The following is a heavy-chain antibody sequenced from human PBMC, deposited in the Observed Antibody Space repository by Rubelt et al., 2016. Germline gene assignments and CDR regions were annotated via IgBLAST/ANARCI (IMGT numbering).Heavy chain of an antibody. CDR3: ARDSPSLDYDFWSGYYTYYYYGMDV. Sequence: STIYYADSVKGRFTISRDNAKNSLYLQMNSLRDEDTAVYYCARDSPSLDYDFWSGYYTYYYYGMDVWGQGTTVTVSS. CDR2: STI. V-gene: IGHV3-48*02. D-gene: IGHD3-3*01. J-gene: IGHJ6*02.